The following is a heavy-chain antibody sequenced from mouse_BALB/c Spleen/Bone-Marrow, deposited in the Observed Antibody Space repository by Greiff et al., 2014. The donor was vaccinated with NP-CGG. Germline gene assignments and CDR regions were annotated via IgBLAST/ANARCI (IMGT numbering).Heavy chain of an antibody. CDR1: GFNIKDTF. CDR2: IDPANGDT. J-gene: IGHJ1*01. CDR3: TIPSFYYGSSYWYFDV. V-gene: IGHV14-3*02. Sequence: EVKLVESGAELVKPGASVKLSYTASGFNIKDTFMHWVKQRPEQGLEWIGRIDPANGDTKYDPKFQGKATITADTSSNTAYLQLSSLTSEDTAVYYCTIPSFYYGSSYWYFDVWGAGTTVTVSS. D-gene: IGHD1-1*01.